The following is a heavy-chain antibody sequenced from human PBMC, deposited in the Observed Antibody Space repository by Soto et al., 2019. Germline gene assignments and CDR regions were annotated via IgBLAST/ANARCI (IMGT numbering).Heavy chain of an antibody. Sequence: EVQLVESGGGLVKPGGSLRLSCAASGFTFSSYGMTWARQAPGKGLEWVSSISSSSSYIYYADSVKGRFTISRDNAKNSLSLQMNSLIAEDTAVYYCVREGDSGHFDYWGQGTLVTVSS. CDR1: GFTFSSYG. V-gene: IGHV3-21*01. D-gene: IGHD5-12*01. CDR3: VREGDSGHFDY. J-gene: IGHJ4*02. CDR2: ISSSSSYI.